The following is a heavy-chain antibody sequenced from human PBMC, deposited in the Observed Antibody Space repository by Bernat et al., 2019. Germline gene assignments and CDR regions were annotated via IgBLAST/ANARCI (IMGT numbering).Heavy chain of an antibody. V-gene: IGHV1-2*02. CDR2: INPNSGGT. Sequence: QVQLVQSGAEVKKPGASVKVSCKASGYTFTGYYMHWVRQAPGQGLEWMGWINPNSGGTTYAQKFEGRVTMTRDTSISTAYMELSRLRSDDTAVYYCASSASGEYEGAFDIWGQGTMVTVSS. J-gene: IGHJ3*02. CDR1: GYTFTGYY. CDR3: ASSASGEYEGAFDI. D-gene: IGHD3-3*01.